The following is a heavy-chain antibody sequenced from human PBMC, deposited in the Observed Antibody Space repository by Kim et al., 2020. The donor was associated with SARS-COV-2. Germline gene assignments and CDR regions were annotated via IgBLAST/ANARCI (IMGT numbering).Heavy chain of an antibody. CDR3: ARPTHYDFWSGYHNYYYGMDV. V-gene: IGHV5-10-1*01. CDR2: IDPSDSYT. Sequence: GESLKISCKGSGYSFTSYWISWVRQMPGKGLEWMGRIDPSDSYTNYSPSFQGHVTISADKSISTSYLQWSSLKASDTAMYYCARPTHYDFWSGYHNYYYGMDVWGQGTTVTVSS. D-gene: IGHD3-3*01. CDR1: GYSFTSYW. J-gene: IGHJ6*02.